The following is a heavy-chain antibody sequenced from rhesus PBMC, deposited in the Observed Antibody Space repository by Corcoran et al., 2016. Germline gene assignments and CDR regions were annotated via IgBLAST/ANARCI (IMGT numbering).Heavy chain of an antibody. CDR1: GGSISSNY. CDR3: SRDMSGVVDC. V-gene: IGHV4-173*01. Sequence: QLQLQESGPGLVKPSETLSLTCAVSGGSISSNYWSWIRQPPGKGLEWSGRIPGSGVSTDYNPSPKIRVTISTDTPKKQFSRKLSSVTAADTAVYYGSRDMSGVVDCWGQGVLVTVSS. J-gene: IGHJ4*01. D-gene: IGHD3-34*01. CDR2: IPGSGVST.